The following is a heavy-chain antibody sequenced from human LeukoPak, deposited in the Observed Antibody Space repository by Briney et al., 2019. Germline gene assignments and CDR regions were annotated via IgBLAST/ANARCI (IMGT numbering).Heavy chain of an antibody. D-gene: IGHD4-11*01. CDR3: ARDDYSTKILLGY. J-gene: IGHJ4*02. CDR1: GFTFSSYS. Sequence: GGSLRLSCAASGFTFSSYSMNWVRQAPGKGLEWVSSISSSSSYIYYADSVKGRFTISRDNAKNSLYLQMNSLRAEDTAVYYCARDDYSTKILLGYWGQGTLVTVSS. V-gene: IGHV3-21*01. CDR2: ISSSSSYI.